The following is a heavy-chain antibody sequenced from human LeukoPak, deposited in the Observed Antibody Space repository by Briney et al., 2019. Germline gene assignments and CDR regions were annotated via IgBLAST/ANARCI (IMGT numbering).Heavy chain of an antibody. J-gene: IGHJ4*02. D-gene: IGHD4-23*01. CDR2: ISYDGSNK. CDR3: AKAARWNCFDH. Sequence: GGSLRLSCAASGFTFSSYGMHWVRQAPGKGLEWVAVISYDGSNKYYADSVKGRFTISRDNSKNTLFLQMNSLRAEDTAVYFCAKAARWNCFDHWGQGSLVTVSS. V-gene: IGHV3-30*18. CDR1: GFTFSSYG.